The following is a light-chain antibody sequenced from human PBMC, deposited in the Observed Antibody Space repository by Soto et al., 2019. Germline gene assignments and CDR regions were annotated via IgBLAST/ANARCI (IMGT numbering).Light chain of an antibody. CDR2: GAS. CDR3: QQSNNWPYT. J-gene: IGKJ2*01. CDR1: QSVRDN. Sequence: EIVMTQSPATLSVSPGERATLSCRASQSVRDNLAWYQQKPGQAPRLLIYGASTRATGIPARFSGSGSGTEFTLTISSLQSEDFAVYYCQQSNNWPYTFGQGTKVDIK. V-gene: IGKV3-15*01.